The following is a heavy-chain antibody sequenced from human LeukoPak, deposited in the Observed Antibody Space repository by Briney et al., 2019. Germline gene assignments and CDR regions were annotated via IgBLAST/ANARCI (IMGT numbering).Heavy chain of an antibody. Sequence: GGSLRLSCAASGFTFSNYSMNWVRQAPGKGLEWVAYIRGSSNTIYYADSVRGRFTISRDNAKNSLFLQMNSLRAEDTAVYYCARGPLAGTSSYWGQGTLVTVSS. CDR2: IRGSSNTI. V-gene: IGHV3-48*01. J-gene: IGHJ4*02. CDR3: ARGPLAGTSSY. D-gene: IGHD1-7*01. CDR1: GFTFSNYS.